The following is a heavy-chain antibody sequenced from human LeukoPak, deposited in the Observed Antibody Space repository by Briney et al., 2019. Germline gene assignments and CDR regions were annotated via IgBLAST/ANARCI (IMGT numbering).Heavy chain of an antibody. CDR2: IYTSGST. Sequence: SETLSLTCTVSRGSISGYSWSWIRQPAGKGLEWIGRIYTSGSTNYNPSLKSRVTISVDTSKNQFSLKLSSVTAADTAVYYCARDRTYYDILTGYYDDAFDIWGQGTMVTVSS. CDR1: RGSISGYS. V-gene: IGHV4-4*07. D-gene: IGHD3-9*01. J-gene: IGHJ3*02. CDR3: ARDRTYYDILTGYYDDAFDI.